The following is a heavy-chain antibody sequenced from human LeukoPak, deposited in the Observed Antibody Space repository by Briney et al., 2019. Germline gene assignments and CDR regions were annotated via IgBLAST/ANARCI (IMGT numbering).Heavy chain of an antibody. D-gene: IGHD3-3*01. J-gene: IGHJ4*02. CDR2: ISGSGGST. CDR3: AKDCRSGSPYYFDY. CDR1: GFTFSSYA. V-gene: IGHV3-23*01. Sequence: PGGSLRLSCAASGFTFSSYAMSWVRQAPGKGLEWVSAISGSGGSTYCADSLKGRFTISRDNSKNSLYLQMNSLRAEDTAVYYCAKDCRSGSPYYFDYWGQGTLVTVSS.